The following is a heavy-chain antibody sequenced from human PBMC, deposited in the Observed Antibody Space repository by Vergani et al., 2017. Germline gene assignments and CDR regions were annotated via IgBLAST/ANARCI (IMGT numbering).Heavy chain of an antibody. J-gene: IGHJ4*02. D-gene: IGHD3-10*01. V-gene: IGHV1-2*02. CDR3: ARGAYGSGSYYVA. CDR2: INPNSGGT. Sequence: QVQLVQSGAEVKKPGASVKVSCKAPGYTFTGYYMYWVRQAPGQGLEWMGWINPNSGGTNYAQKCQGRFTMTRDTAISPAYMELSRLRADDTAVYYCARGAYGSGSYYVAWGQGTLVTVSS. CDR1: GYTFTGYY.